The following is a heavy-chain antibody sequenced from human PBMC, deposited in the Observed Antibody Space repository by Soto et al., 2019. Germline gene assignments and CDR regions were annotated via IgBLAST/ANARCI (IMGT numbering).Heavy chain of an antibody. CDR3: ARRDTSGFLRYFDN. J-gene: IGHJ4*03. V-gene: IGHV1-69*06. Sequence: ASVKVSCKASGGTLSSFINYPINWVRQAPGQGLEWIGGIVPNVGTVNYAQKFQGRVTVTADKSTGTAYMELSSLRSEDTALYYCARRDTSGFLRYFDNWGQGTLVTVSS. CDR2: IVPNVGTV. CDR1: GGTLSSFINYP. D-gene: IGHD3-3*01.